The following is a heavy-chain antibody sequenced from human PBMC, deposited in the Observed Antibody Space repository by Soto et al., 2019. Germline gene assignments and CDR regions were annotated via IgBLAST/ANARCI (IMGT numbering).Heavy chain of an antibody. V-gene: IGHV3-30-3*01. CDR3: ARDRVYNGSGTTGCFDP. Sequence: QVQVVESGGGVVQPGGSLRLSCAASGFTLSNYAMHWVRQAPGKGLEWVAVTSYDGSNKYYADSVKGRFTISTDNAINTLYLQMNGLRAEDTGVYYYARDRVYNGSGTTGCFDPWGQGTLVTVSS. J-gene: IGHJ5*02. CDR1: GFTLSNYA. D-gene: IGHD3-10*01. CDR2: TSYDGSNK.